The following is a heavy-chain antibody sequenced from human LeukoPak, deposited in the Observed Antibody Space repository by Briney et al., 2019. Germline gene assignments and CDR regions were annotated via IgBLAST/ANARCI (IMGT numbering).Heavy chain of an antibody. V-gene: IGHV1-8*03. J-gene: IGHJ5*02. CDR2: MNPNSGNT. D-gene: IGHD2-15*01. Sequence: ASVKVSCKASGYTFTSYDINCVRPATGQGLEWMGWMNPNSGNTGYAQKFQGRVTITRNTSISTAYMELSSLRSEDTAVYYCARRPCGSCHSFDPWGQGTLVTVSS. CDR1: GYTFTSYD. CDR3: ARRPCGSCHSFDP.